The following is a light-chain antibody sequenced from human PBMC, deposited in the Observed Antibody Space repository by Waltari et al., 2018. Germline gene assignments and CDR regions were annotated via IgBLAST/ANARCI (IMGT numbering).Light chain of an antibody. J-gene: IGKJ3*01. CDR2: GSS. V-gene: IGKV1-27*01. CDR3: QKYNSAPLT. Sequence: DIQMTQSPSSLSASVGDRVTITCRASQDINNYLVWYQQKPGKVPKVLIYGSSTLQSGVPSRFSGSGSGTDFTLTITSLQPEDVATYYCQKYNSAPLTFGPGTKVDIK. CDR1: QDINNY.